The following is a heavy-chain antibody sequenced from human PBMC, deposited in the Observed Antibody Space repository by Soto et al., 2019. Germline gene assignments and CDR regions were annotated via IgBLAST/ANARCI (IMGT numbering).Heavy chain of an antibody. D-gene: IGHD5-12*01. CDR3: ARESGGATATLDYYYFYMDV. V-gene: IGHV1-2*04. CDR2: INPNGGVT. CDR1: GDSFNDYY. Sequence: QVQLVQSGAEVRKPGASLTVSCRSSGDSFNDYYIHWVRQAPGQGFEWMGWINPNGGVTKYAQKFQGWVSMTRDTSIRMVYMQMSRLRSDDTAVYYCARESGGATATLDYYYFYMDVWGTGTTVTVSS. J-gene: IGHJ6*03.